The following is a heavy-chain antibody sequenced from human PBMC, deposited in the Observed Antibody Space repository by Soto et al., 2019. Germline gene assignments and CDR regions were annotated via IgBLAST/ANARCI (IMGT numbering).Heavy chain of an antibody. J-gene: IGHJ5*02. D-gene: IGHD2-21*01. CDR2: IYHNGSP. CDR1: GGSVSSTNW. V-gene: IGHV4-4*02. Sequence: VQLRQAGPGLVKTSGTLSLTCVVSGGSVSSTNWWTWVRQPPGKRLEWIGEIYHNGSPTYSPSLRGRATGSVEKSNNQFSLRLGSVTAAESAVYYWATLPPLIAVTVLPIPTWGQGIQVTVSS. CDR3: ATLPPLIAVTVLPIPT.